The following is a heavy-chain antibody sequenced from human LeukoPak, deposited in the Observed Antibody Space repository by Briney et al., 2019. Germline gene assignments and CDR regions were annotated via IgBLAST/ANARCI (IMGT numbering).Heavy chain of an antibody. CDR3: AKDGTYYYDSSGYWGYFDY. D-gene: IGHD3-22*01. CDR1: GFTFSSYE. V-gene: IGHV3-48*03. J-gene: IGHJ4*02. Sequence: AWGSLRLSCAASGFTFSSYEMNWVRQAPGKGLEWVSYISSSGSTIYYADSVKGRFTISRDNAKNSLYLQMNSLRAEDTALYYCAKDGTYYYDSSGYWGYFDYWGQGTLVTVSS. CDR2: ISSSGSTI.